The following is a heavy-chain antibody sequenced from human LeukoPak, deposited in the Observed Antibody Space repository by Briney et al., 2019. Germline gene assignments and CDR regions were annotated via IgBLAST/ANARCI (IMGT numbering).Heavy chain of an antibody. D-gene: IGHD3-16*01. J-gene: IGHJ6*02. CDR3: XXXXRMMSAHYGMDV. CDR2: ISYDGGYQ. V-gene: IGHV3-30*03. Sequence: GRSLRLSCAASGFTFISYGMHWVRQAPGKGLEWVAVISYDGGYQYYADSVKGRLTISRDNSKNTVYLQLNSLRPEDTAVYYXXXXXRMMSAHYGMDVWGQGTTVTVSS. CDR1: GFTFISYG.